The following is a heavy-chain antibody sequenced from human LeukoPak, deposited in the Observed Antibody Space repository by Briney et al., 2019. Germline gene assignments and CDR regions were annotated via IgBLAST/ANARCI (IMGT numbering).Heavy chain of an antibody. V-gene: IGHV3-30-3*01. CDR1: GFTFRTYA. J-gene: IGHJ4*02. D-gene: IGHD2-2*01. CDR2: ISYDGSNK. CDR3: ARRACSSTSCYFDY. Sequence: GGSLRLSCAASGFTFRTYAMSWVRQAPGKGLEWVAVISYDGSNKYYADSVKGRFTISRDNSKNTLYLQMNSLRAEDTAVYYCARRACSSTSCYFDYWGQGTLVTVSS.